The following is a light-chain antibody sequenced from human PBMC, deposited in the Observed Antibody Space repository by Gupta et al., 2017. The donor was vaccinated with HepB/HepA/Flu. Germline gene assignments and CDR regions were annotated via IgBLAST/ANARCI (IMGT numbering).Light chain of an antibody. J-gene: IGLJ2*01. V-gene: IGLV3-19*01. CDR2: GKN. Sequence: SSGLTHDPAVSVPLGQTVSITCQGDSLRSYYASWYQQKPGQAPVLVIYGKNNRPSGIPDRFSGSSSGNTASLTITGAQAEDEADYYCKSRDTSGNHLVFGGGTKLTVL. CDR3: KSRDTSGNHLV. CDR1: SLRSYY.